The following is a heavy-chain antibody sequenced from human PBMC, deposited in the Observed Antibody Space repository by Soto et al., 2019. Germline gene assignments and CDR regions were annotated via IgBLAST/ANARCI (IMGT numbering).Heavy chain of an antibody. D-gene: IGHD7-27*01. Sequence: PGGSLRLSCAASGFTFSSYSMDGVRQDPGKGLVWASRISTNSSVTNYADSVKGRFTISRDNAKNTLFLQMNSLRAEDTAVYYCARASMGTLDFWGHGTVVTVPQ. CDR3: ARASMGTLDF. CDR1: GFTFSSYS. V-gene: IGHV3-74*01. CDR2: ISTNSSVT. J-gene: IGHJ4*01.